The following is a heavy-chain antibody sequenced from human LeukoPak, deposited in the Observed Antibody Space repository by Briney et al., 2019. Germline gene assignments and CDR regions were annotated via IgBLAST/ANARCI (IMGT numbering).Heavy chain of an antibody. J-gene: IGHJ4*02. Sequence: SETLSLTCTVSGYSISSGYYWGWIRQPPGKGLEWIGSIYHSGSTYYNPSLKSRVTISVDTSKNQFSLKLSSVTAADTAVYYCARGEYSGSYSFDYWGQGTLVTVSS. V-gene: IGHV4-38-2*02. D-gene: IGHD1-26*01. CDR3: ARGEYSGSYSFDY. CDR2: IYHSGST. CDR1: GYSISSGYY.